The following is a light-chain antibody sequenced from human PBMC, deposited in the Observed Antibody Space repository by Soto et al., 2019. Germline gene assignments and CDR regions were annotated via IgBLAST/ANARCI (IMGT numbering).Light chain of an antibody. V-gene: IGKV3D-15*01. J-gene: IGKJ5*01. CDR1: QSVSSN. CDR3: QQYHKWPIT. Sequence: EMVLTQSPATLSVSPGERATLSWRASQSVSSNLAWYQQKPGQAPRLLIYGASTRATGIPARFSGSGSGTEFTLTISSLQSEDFAVYYCQQYHKWPITFGQGTRLEIK. CDR2: GAS.